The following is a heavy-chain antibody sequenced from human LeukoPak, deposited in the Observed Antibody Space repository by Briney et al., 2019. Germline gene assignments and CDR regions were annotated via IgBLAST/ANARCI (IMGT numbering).Heavy chain of an antibody. CDR3: ARAIDYGGPNPAFDY. J-gene: IGHJ4*02. CDR1: GYTFTNYH. V-gene: IGHV1-46*01. D-gene: IGHD4-23*01. CDR2: INPSDGTI. Sequence: ASVKVSCKASGYTFTNYHMHWVRQAPGQGLEWMGIINPSDGTISYAQKFQGRITMTRDTSTTTVYMELYSLRSDDTAVYFCARAIDYGGPNPAFDYWGQGTLVTVPS.